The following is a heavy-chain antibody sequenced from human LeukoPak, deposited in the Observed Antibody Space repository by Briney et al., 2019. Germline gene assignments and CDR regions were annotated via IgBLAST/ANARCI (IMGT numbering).Heavy chain of an antibody. CDR3: ARVYDYTSAHGMDV. CDR2: INAGNGNT. J-gene: IGHJ6*02. CDR1: GYTFTSYA. Sequence: ASVKVSCKASGYTFTSYAMHWVRQAPGQRLEWMGWINAGNGNTKYSQKFQGRVTITRDTSASTAYMELSSLRSEDTALYYCARVYDYTSAHGMDVWGQGTTVTVSS. V-gene: IGHV1-3*01. D-gene: IGHD3-10*01.